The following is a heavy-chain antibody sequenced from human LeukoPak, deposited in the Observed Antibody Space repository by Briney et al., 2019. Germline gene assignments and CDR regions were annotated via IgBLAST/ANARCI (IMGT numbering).Heavy chain of an antibody. Sequence: GGSLRLSCSASALTLRNYAMSWVRQAPGKGLEWVSTFSVIGGGTYYADSVKGRFTISRDNAKNSLYLQMNSLRAEDTAVYYCARVSTAASLAIDYWGQGTLVTVST. CDR1: ALTLRNYA. J-gene: IGHJ4*02. D-gene: IGHD6-13*01. CDR2: FSVIGGGT. V-gene: IGHV3-23*01. CDR3: ARVSTAASLAIDY.